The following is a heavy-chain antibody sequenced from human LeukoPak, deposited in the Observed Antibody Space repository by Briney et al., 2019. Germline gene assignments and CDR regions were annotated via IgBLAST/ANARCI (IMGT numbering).Heavy chain of an antibody. CDR3: ARDPPLGSCSTISCPHLDY. D-gene: IGHD2-2*01. Sequence: KPGGSLRLSCAASGFTFSRYSMNWVRQAPGKGLEWVSSISSSNSFIYYADSVKGRFTISRDNAKNSLYLQMNSLRAEDTAVYYCARDPPLGSCSTISCPHLDYWGQGTLVTVSS. J-gene: IGHJ4*02. CDR1: GFTFSRYS. V-gene: IGHV3-21*01. CDR2: ISSSNSFI.